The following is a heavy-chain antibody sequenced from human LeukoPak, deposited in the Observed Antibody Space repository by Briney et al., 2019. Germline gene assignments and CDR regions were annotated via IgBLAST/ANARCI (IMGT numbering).Heavy chain of an antibody. CDR1: GFTLSSNY. V-gene: IGHV3-66*02. CDR3: AREKGYYFDY. CDR2: IYSGGST. Sequence: GGSLRLSCAASGFTLSSNYMSWVRQAPGKGLEWVSVIYSGGSTYYADSVKGRFIISRDNSKNTLYLQMNSLRAEDTAVYYCAREKGYYFDYWGQGTLVTVSS. J-gene: IGHJ4*02.